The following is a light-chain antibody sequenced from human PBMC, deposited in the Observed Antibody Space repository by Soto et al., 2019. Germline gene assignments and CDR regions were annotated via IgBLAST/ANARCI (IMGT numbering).Light chain of an antibody. CDR2: EVT. CDR1: SSDVGGYNH. V-gene: IGLV2-14*01. CDR3: SSWTSSTTQV. Sequence: QSVLTQPASVSGSPGQSITISCTGTSSDVGGYNHVSWYQIHPGKAPKLIIYEVTSRPSGVSYRFSGSKSGNSASLTISGLQAEDEADYYCSSWTSSTTQVLGGGTKLTVL. J-gene: IGLJ2*01.